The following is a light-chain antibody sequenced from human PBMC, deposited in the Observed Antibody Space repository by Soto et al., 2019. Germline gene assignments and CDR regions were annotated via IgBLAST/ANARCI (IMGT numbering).Light chain of an antibody. J-gene: IGKJ4*01. V-gene: IGKV3-11*01. Sequence: EVVLTQSPATLSLSPGERSTLSGRASQSVNSYLAWYQQKPGQAPRLLIYDASNRATGTPARFSGSGSGTDFPPTISSLEPEDFAVYYCQQRSNWPLTFGGGTKVEIK. CDR2: DAS. CDR3: QQRSNWPLT. CDR1: QSVNSY.